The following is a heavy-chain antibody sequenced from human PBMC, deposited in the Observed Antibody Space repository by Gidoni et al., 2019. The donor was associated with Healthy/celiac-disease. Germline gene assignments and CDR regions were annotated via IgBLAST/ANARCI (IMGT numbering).Heavy chain of an antibody. J-gene: IGHJ4*02. CDR3: ARDLTRRYDRSGYYGY. D-gene: IGHD3-22*01. CDR2: ISAYNGNT. Sequence: QVQLVQSGAEVQKPGASVKVPCKAHSYTFNRYGISWVRQATGHGLEWMGGISAYNGNTNFAQKLQGRVTMPTDTSTSPAYMELSSLRSDDTSVYYCARDLTRRYDRSGYYGYLVQGTLVTVSS. CDR1: SYTFNRYG. V-gene: IGHV1-18*01.